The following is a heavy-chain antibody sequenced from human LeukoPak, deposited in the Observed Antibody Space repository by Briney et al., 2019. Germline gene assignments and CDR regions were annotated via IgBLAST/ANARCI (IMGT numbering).Heavy chain of an antibody. V-gene: IGHV3-7*01. D-gene: IGHD2-2*01. CDR1: GFTFSSYW. J-gene: IGHJ4*02. Sequence: GGTLRLSCAASGFTFSSYWMSWVRQAPGKGLEWVANIKQDGSEKYYVDSVKGRFTISRDNAKNSLYLQMNSLRAEDTAVYYCASWLVPAVEEAYFDYWGQGTLVTVSS. CDR2: IKQDGSEK. CDR3: ASWLVPAVEEAYFDY.